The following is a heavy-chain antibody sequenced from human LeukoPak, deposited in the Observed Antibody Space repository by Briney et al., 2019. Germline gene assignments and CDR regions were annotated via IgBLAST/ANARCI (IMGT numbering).Heavy chain of an antibody. V-gene: IGHV1-69*13. CDR3: ARDLSPPTYYYDSSGPNLGY. CDR2: IIPIFGTA. CDR1: AGTFSSYA. Sequence: ASVKVSCKPSAGTFSSYAISWVRQAPGQGLEWMGGIIPIFGTANYAQKFQGRVTITADESTSTAYMELSSLRSEDTAVYYCARDLSPPTYYYDSSGPNLGYWGQGTLVTVSS. D-gene: IGHD3-22*01. J-gene: IGHJ4*02.